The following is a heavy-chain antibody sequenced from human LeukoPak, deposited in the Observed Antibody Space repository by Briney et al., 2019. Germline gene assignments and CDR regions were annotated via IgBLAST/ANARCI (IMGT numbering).Heavy chain of an antibody. CDR3: ARVHRLVPGPFHI. CDR2: IYYSGST. Sequence: PSETLSLTCAVYGGSFSSYYWSWIRQPPGKGLEWIGNIYYSGSTNYNPSLKSRVTISVDTSKNQFSLNLRSVTAADTAVFYCARVHRLVPGPFHIWGQGTTVIVSS. CDR1: GGSFSSYY. J-gene: IGHJ3*02. D-gene: IGHD6-6*01. V-gene: IGHV4-59*01.